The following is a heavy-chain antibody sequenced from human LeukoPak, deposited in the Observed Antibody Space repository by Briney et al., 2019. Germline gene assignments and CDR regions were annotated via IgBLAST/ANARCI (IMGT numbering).Heavy chain of an antibody. CDR1: GVSISSSNSY. J-gene: IGHJ4*02. CDR2: IYYSGST. D-gene: IGHD5-18*01. CDR3: ARDGGVDTAMVTGYFDY. V-gene: IGHV4-39*07. Sequence: PSETLSLTCTVSGVSISSSNSYWGWIRQPPGKGLEWIGSIYYSGSTYYNPSLKSRVTISVDTSKNQFSLKLSSVTAADTAVYYCARDGGVDTAMVTGYFDYWGQGTLVTVSS.